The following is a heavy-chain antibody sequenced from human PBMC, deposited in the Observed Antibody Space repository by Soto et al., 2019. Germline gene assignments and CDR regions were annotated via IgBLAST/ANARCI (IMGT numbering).Heavy chain of an antibody. Sequence: QVQLVESGGGVVQPGRSLRLSCAASGFIFSAYGMYWVRQAPGKGLEWVAMIYYDGNNKYYADSVKGRFTISRDNSKNTLYLQMNSLRAEDTAVYYCARVGGTVTSDYWGQGTLVIVSS. CDR3: ARVGGTVTSDY. J-gene: IGHJ4*02. CDR1: GFIFSAYG. V-gene: IGHV3-33*01. D-gene: IGHD4-17*01. CDR2: IYYDGNNK.